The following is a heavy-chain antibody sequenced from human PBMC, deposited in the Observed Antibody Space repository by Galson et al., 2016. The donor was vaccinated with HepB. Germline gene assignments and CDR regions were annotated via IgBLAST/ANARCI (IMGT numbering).Heavy chain of an antibody. D-gene: IGHD2-2*01. V-gene: IGHV3-53*01. J-gene: IGHJ5*02. CDR1: GFTVSNLY. CDR2: IYNSGRT. Sequence: SLRLSCAASGFTVSNLYMTWVRQAPGKGLEWVALIYNSGRTTYADSVKGRFIISRDNSKNMMFLPMNNLRAYYTAVYYCATQSASTKCYWCFDPWGQGTLVTVSS. CDR3: ATQSASTKCYWCFDP.